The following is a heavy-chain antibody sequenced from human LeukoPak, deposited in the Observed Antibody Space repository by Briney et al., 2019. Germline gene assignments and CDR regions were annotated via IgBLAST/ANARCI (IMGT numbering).Heavy chain of an antibody. CDR3: ARRDGLQGSYFDY. CDR1: GGTFSSYA. Sequence: SVKVSCKASGGTFSSYAISWVRQAPGHGLEWMGGIIPIFGTANYAQKFQGRVTITADESTSTAYMELSSLRSEDTAVYYCARRDGLQGSYFDYWGQGTLVTVSS. J-gene: IGHJ4*02. CDR2: IIPIFGTA. V-gene: IGHV1-69*13. D-gene: IGHD5-24*01.